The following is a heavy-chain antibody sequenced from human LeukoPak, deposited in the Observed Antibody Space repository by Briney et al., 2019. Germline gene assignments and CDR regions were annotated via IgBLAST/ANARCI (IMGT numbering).Heavy chain of an antibody. D-gene: IGHD2-15*01. CDR1: GITFSSYE. V-gene: IGHV3-21*01. Sequence: GGSLRLSCAASGITFSSYEMNWVRQAPGKGLEWVSSISSSSSYIYYADSVKGRLTISRDNAKNSLYLQMNSLRAEDTAVYYCARDPTPRYCSGGSCYTHYGMDVWGQGTTVTVSS. J-gene: IGHJ6*02. CDR2: ISSSSSYI. CDR3: ARDPTPRYCSGGSCYTHYGMDV.